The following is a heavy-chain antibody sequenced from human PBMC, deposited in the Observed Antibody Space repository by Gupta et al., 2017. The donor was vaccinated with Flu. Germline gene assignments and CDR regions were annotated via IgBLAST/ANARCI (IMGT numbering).Heavy chain of an antibody. CDR3: ATDPYDTSDPDCPAYGAFDS. V-gene: IGHV3-7*01. Sequence: WVRQAPGKGLEWVASIKQDGSENRYVDSVKGRCSMARDNGKRALYLQMNRLGCEETAIYLCATDPYDTSDPDCPAYGAFDSGGQGTMVTVYS. CDR2: IKQDGSEN. D-gene: IGHD3-3*01. J-gene: IGHJ4*02.